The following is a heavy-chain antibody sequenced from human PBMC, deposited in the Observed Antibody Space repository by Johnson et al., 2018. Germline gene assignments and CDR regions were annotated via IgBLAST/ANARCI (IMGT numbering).Heavy chain of an antibody. D-gene: IGHD3-10*01. CDR3: ARERLGRTLRGVILSPHMDV. V-gene: IGHV3-66*02. CDR2: IYTGGRT. J-gene: IGHJ6*03. CDR1: GITVSTNF. Sequence: VQLVQSGGGLVQPGGSLRLSCAASGITVSTNFMSWVRQAPGKGLEWVSVIYTGGRTYYADSVKGRFTISRDNSKNTLYLQMKSLRSEDTAVYYWARERLGRTLRGVILSPHMDVWGKGAAVTVAS.